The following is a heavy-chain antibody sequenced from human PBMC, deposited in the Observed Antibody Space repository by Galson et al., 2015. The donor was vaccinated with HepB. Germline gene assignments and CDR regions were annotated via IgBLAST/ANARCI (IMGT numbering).Heavy chain of an antibody. V-gene: IGHV3-11*01. Sequence: SMRLSCAASGFNFSDYYMSWVLQAPGKGLEWVSYISSSGSSIYYADSVKGRFTISRDNAKNSLYLQMSSLRAEDTAVYYCAREGENMIGGGNWFDPWGQGTPVTVFS. CDR2: ISSSGSSI. J-gene: IGHJ5*02. CDR1: GFNFSDYY. CDR3: AREGENMIGGGNWFDP. D-gene: IGHD3-22*01.